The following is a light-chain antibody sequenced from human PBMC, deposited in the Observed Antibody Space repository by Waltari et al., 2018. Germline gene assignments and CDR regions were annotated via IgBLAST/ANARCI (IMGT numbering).Light chain of an antibody. V-gene: IGKV1-9*01. CDR2: AAS. J-gene: IGKJ4*02. Sequence: IQLTQSPSSLSASVGDRVTITCRASQGISYFLAWYQQRPGKAPKVLIYAASTLQSGVPSRFSGSGSGTDLTLAISSRQPEDFATYYCQHLNSSPPLFGGGTKVEIK. CDR1: QGISYF. CDR3: QHLNSSPPL.